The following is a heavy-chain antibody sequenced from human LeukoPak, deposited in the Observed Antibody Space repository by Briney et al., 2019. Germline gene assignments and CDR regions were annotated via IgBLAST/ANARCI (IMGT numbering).Heavy chain of an antibody. CDR1: GFTFDDYA. D-gene: IGHD3-10*01. V-gene: IGHV3-9*03. CDR3: AKDVNYSPSGTFDY. J-gene: IGHJ4*02. CDR2: ISWNSGRM. Sequence: GGSLRLSCAASGFTFDDYAMHWVRQAPGKGLERVSSISWNSGRMDYADSVKGRFTISRDNAKNSLYLQMNSLRVEDMALYYCAKDVNYSPSGTFDYWGQGTLVTVSS.